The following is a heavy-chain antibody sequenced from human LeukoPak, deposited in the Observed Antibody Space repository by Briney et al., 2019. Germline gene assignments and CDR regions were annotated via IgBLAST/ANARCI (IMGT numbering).Heavy chain of an antibody. J-gene: IGHJ4*02. D-gene: IGHD2-15*01. CDR2: IYSSVST. CDR1: GGSISSNAYY. V-gene: IGHV4-39*01. Sequence: SETLSLTCTVSGGSISSNAYYWAWIRQPPGKGLEWIGRIYSSVSTYYNPSLKSRVTISVDTSKNQFSLRLSSVTAADTALYYCACSGGSCFYSDYWGQGTLVTVSS. CDR3: ACSGGSCFYSDY.